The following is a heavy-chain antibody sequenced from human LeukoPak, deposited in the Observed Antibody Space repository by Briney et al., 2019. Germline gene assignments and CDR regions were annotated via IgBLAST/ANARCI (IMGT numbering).Heavy chain of an antibody. Sequence: GESLKISCKGSGYKFTNYWIGWVRQMPGKGLEWIGIIYPGDSDTRYSPSFQGQVTMSADKSISTAYLQWRSLQASDTAIYYCARRSYGDYVDYFDFWGQGTLVTVSS. V-gene: IGHV5-51*01. CDR1: GYKFTNYW. J-gene: IGHJ4*02. CDR2: IYPGDSDT. D-gene: IGHD4-17*01. CDR3: ARRSYGDYVDYFDF.